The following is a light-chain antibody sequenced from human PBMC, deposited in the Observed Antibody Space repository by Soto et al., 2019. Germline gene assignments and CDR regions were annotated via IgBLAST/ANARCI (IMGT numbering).Light chain of an antibody. Sequence: DIVLTQSPGTLSLSPGERATLSCRASQSVSNSYLAWYQQKPGQAPRLLIYGASSRATGIPDRFSGDGSGTDFTLTISRLEPEDFVVYYCQHYGTSPTWTFGQGTQVEVK. CDR1: QSVSNSY. CDR2: GAS. V-gene: IGKV3-20*01. CDR3: QHYGTSPTWT. J-gene: IGKJ1*01.